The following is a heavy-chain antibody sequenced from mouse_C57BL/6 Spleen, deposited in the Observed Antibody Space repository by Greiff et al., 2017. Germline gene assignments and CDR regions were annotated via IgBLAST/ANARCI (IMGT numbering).Heavy chain of an antibody. D-gene: IGHD1-1*01. CDR1: GFTFSNYW. CDR3: TVYYYGSRLY. CDR2: IRLKSDNYAT. Sequence: EVMLVESGGGLVQPGGSMKLSCVASGFTFSNYWMNWVRQSPEKGLEWVAQIRLKSDNYATHYAESVKGRFTISRDDSKSSVYLQMNNLRAEDTGIYYCTVYYYGSRLYWGQGTTLTVSS. V-gene: IGHV6-3*01. J-gene: IGHJ2*01.